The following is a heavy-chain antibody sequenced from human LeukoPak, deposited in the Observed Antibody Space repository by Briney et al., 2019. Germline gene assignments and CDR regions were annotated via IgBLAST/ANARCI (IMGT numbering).Heavy chain of an antibody. CDR3: ARLPSHDGYGMDV. CDR1: GGTFSSYA. V-gene: IGHV1-69*13. CDR2: IIPIFGTA. Sequence: SVKVSCTASGGTFSSYAISWVRQAPGQGLEWMGGIIPIFGTANYAQKFQGRVTITADESTSTAYMELSSLRSEDTAVYYCARLPSHDGYGMDVWGQGTTVTVSS. D-gene: IGHD1-26*01. J-gene: IGHJ6*02.